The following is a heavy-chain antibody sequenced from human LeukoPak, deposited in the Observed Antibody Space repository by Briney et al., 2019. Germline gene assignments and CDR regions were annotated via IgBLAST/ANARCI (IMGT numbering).Heavy chain of an antibody. CDR2: IYYSGST. CDR1: GGSVSSGSYY. CDR3: ARGAKGAASDY. D-gene: IGHD1-26*01. J-gene: IGHJ4*02. V-gene: IGHV4-61*01. Sequence: PSETLSLTCTVSGGSVSSGSYYWSWIRQPPGKGLEWIGYIYYSGSTNYNPSLKSRVTISVDTSKNQFSLKLSSVTAADTAVYCCARGAKGAASDYWGQGTLVTVSS.